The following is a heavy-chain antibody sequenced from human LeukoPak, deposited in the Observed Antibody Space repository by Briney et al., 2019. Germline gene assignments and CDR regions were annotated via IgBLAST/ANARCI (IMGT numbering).Heavy chain of an antibody. CDR3: ARLFCSGGSCYPPENWFDP. V-gene: IGHV4-34*01. CDR1: GGSFSGYY. Sequence: SETLSLTCAVYGGSFSGYYWSWIRQSPGKGLEWIGEINRSGGTNYNPSLKSRVTISVDTSKNQFSLKLSSVTAADTAVYYCARLFCSGGSCYPPENWFDPWGQGTLVTVSS. CDR2: INRSGGT. D-gene: IGHD2-15*01. J-gene: IGHJ5*02.